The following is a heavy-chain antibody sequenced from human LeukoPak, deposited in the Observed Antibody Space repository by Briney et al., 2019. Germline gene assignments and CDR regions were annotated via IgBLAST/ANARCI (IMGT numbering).Heavy chain of an antibody. CDR2: IKQDGSEK. CDR1: GFTFSSYA. J-gene: IGHJ4*02. D-gene: IGHD3-9*01. CDR3: ARGGRYYDILTGYFDY. V-gene: IGHV3-7*01. Sequence: GGSLRLSCAASGFTFSSYAMHWVRQAPGKGLEWVANIKQDGSEKYYVDSVKGRFTISRDNAKNSLYLQMNSLRVEDTAVYYCARGGRYYDILTGYFDYWGQGTLVTVSS.